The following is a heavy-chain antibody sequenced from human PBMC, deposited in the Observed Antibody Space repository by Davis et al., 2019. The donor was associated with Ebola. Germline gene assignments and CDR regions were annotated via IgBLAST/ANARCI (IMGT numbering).Heavy chain of an antibody. Sequence: ASVKVSCKASGYTFTGYYIHWVRQAPGQGLEWVGWINPNNGGTNYGRKFQGRVTMTRDTSTSTVYMELSSLRSEDTAVYYCARAFPRGNYGMDVWGQGTTVTVSS. CDR3: ARAFPRGNYGMDV. CDR2: INPNNGGT. CDR1: GYTFTGYY. D-gene: IGHD3-16*01. J-gene: IGHJ6*02. V-gene: IGHV1-2*02.